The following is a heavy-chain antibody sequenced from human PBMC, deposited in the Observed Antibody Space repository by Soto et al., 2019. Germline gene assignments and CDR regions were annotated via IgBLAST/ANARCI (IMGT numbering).Heavy chain of an antibody. CDR1: DGSISSGGYC. CDR3: ASSGGYARNWFDP. J-gene: IGHJ5*02. CDR2: IYHSGST. V-gene: IGHV4-30-2*01. D-gene: IGHD5-18*01. Sequence: LSHRCGVLDGSISSGGYCRSWIRQPPGKGLEWIGYIYHSGSTYYNPSLKSRVTISVDRSKNQFSLKLSSVTAADTAVYYCASSGGYARNWFDPWGQGTLVTVS.